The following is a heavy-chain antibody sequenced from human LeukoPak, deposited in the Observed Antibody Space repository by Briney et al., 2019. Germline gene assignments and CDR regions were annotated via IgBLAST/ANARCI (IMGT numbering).Heavy chain of an antibody. CDR2: ISGDGGST. D-gene: IGHD1-7*01. CDR1: GFTFSSYA. V-gene: IGHV3-43*02. CDR3: AKDKTPWNYVAFDY. J-gene: IGHJ4*02. Sequence: GGSLRLSCAASGFTFSSYAMHWVRQAPGKGLEWVSLISGDGGSTYYADSVKGRFTISRDNSKNSLYLQMNSLRTEDTALYYCAKDKTPWNYVAFDYWGQGTLVTVSS.